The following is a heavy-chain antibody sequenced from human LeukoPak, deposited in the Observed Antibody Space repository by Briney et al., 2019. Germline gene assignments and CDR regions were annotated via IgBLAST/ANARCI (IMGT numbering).Heavy chain of an antibody. D-gene: IGHD1-26*01. Sequence: SETLSLTCTVSGGSISSYYWSWIRQPAGKGLEWIGRIYTRGTPNYNPSIKSRVTISVDTSKTQFSLKLRSATAADTAVYYCARSPYLGTYRYAPWELPVSYFDYWGPGNLVTVSS. V-gene: IGHV4-4*07. CDR1: GGSISSYY. J-gene: IGHJ4*02. CDR3: ARSPYLGTYRYAPWELPVSYFDY. CDR2: IYTRGTP.